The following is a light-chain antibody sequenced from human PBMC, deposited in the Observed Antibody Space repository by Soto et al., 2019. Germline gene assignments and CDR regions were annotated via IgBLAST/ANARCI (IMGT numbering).Light chain of an antibody. CDR1: SSDVGGYNY. Sequence: QSVLTQPPSASGSPGQSVIIACTGTSSDVGGYNYVSWYQQHPGKAPRLIIYEVSKRPSGVPDRFSGSKSGNMASLTVSGLSAEDEADYYCSSYAGSNNVVFGGGTKLTVL. V-gene: IGLV2-8*01. CDR2: EVS. J-gene: IGLJ2*01. CDR3: SSYAGSNNVV.